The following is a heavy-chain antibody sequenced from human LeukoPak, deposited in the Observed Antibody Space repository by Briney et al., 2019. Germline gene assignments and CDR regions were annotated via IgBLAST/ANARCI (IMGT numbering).Heavy chain of an antibody. CDR2: ISYDGSNK. J-gene: IGHJ4*02. CDR3: AKEGVSSGYYFDY. Sequence: LSLTCTVSGGSISSSSFYWGWIRQAPGKGLEWVAVISYDGSNKYYADSVKGRFTISRDNSKNTLYLQMNSLRAEDTAVYYSAKEGVSSGYYFDYWGQGTLVTVSS. CDR1: GGSISSSS. D-gene: IGHD3-22*01. V-gene: IGHV3-30*18.